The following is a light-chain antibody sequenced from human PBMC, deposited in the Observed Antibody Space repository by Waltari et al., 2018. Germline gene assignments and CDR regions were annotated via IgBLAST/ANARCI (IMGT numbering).Light chain of an antibody. CDR3: ISYTRSTTFV. CDR1: SRDVGAYNY. CDR2: EVI. Sequence: QSALTQPASVSGSPGQSITISCTGTSRDVGAYNYVSWSQQHPGKAPKLLIYEVINRPSGFSNLFSGSKSGNTASLTISGLHAEDEADYYCISYTRSTTFVFGTGTKVTVL. J-gene: IGLJ1*01. V-gene: IGLV2-14*01.